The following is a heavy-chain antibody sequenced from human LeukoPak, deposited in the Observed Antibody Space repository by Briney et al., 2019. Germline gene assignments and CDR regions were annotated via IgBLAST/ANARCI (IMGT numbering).Heavy chain of an antibody. CDR1: GGSISSSSYY. D-gene: IGHD2-15*01. J-gene: IGHJ4*02. Sequence: PSETLSLTCTVSGGSISSSSYYWGWIRQPPGKGLEWNGSIYYSGSTYYNPSLKSRVTISVDTSKNQFSLKLSSVTAADTAVYYCARLSAALGYFDYWGQGTLVTVSS. CDR3: ARLSAALGYFDY. CDR2: IYYSGST. V-gene: IGHV4-39*01.